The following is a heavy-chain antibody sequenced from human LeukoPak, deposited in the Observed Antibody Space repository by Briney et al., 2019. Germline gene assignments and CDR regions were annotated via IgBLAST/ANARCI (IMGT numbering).Heavy chain of an antibody. J-gene: IGHJ5*02. CDR2: IYPGDSDT. Sequence: GESLKISCKSSGYSFTTYWIAWVRQMPGKGLEWMGIIYPGDSDTRYSPSFQGQVSISVDKSISTAYLQWNSLKASDTAMYYCARTPDSSGKNWFDPWGQGTLVTVSS. CDR1: GYSFTTYW. CDR3: ARTPDSSGKNWFDP. D-gene: IGHD3-22*01. V-gene: IGHV5-51*01.